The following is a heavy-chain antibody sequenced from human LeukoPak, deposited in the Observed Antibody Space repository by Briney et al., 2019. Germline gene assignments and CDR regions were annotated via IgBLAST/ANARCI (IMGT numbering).Heavy chain of an antibody. CDR1: GFTFSSYW. Sequence: GGSLRLSCAASGFTFSSYWMSWVRQAPGKGLEWVSAISGSGGSTYYADSVKGRFTISRDNSKNTLYLQMNSLRAEDTAVYYCARGGPVYCSSTSCSDAFDIWGQGTMVTVSS. J-gene: IGHJ3*02. CDR3: ARGGPVYCSSTSCSDAFDI. D-gene: IGHD2-2*01. CDR2: ISGSGGST. V-gene: IGHV3-23*01.